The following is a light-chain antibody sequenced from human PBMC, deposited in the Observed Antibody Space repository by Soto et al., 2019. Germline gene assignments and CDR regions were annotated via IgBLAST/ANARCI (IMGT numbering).Light chain of an antibody. Sequence: QSALTQPASVSGSPGQSITISCTGTSSDVGNYDYVSWYQQYPGKAPKLMTYAVSRRPSGVSNRFSGSKSGNTASLTISGLQAEDEADYYCTSYTPSSTYVFGTGTKLTVL. CDR3: TSYTPSSTYV. V-gene: IGLV2-14*03. CDR1: SSDVGNYDY. J-gene: IGLJ1*01. CDR2: AVS.